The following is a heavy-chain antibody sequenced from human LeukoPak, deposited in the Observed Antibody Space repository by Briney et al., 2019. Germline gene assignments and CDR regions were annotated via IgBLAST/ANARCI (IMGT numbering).Heavy chain of an antibody. CDR3: ARTMIVVVTPDAFDI. CDR1: GFTFSSYS. Sequence: GGPLRLSCAASGFTFSSYSMNWVRQAPGKGLEWVSYISSSSSTIYYADSVKGRFTISRDNAKNSLYLQMNSLRAEDTAVYYCARTMIVVVTPDAFDIWGQGTMVTVSS. J-gene: IGHJ3*02. D-gene: IGHD3-22*01. V-gene: IGHV3-48*01. CDR2: ISSSSSTI.